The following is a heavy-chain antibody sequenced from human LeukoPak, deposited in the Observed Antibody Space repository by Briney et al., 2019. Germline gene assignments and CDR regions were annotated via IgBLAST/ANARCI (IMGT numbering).Heavy chain of an antibody. CDR3: ARGSYSGNDYYFDY. Sequence: TGGSLRLSCAASGFTFSRNWMSWVRQAPGKGLEWVANIKKDGSEKYYVDFVKGRFTISRDNAKNSVYLQMNSLRAEDTALYFCARGSYSGNDYYFDYWGQGTLVTVSS. CDR2: IKKDGSEK. CDR1: GFTFSRNW. J-gene: IGHJ4*02. D-gene: IGHD1-26*01. V-gene: IGHV3-7*01.